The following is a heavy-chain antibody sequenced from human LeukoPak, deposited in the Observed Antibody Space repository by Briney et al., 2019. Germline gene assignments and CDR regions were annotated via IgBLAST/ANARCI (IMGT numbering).Heavy chain of an antibody. Sequence: PSETLSLTCAVSGGSISSSSYYWGWLRPPPGQGLEWIRSIYYSGTTYYNPSLKSRVTISVDTSKNQFSLKLSSVTAADTAVYYCARIPYYYDSSGYYDYWGQGTLVTVSS. V-gene: IGHV4-39*07. CDR3: ARIPYYYDSSGYYDY. CDR2: IYYSGTT. CDR1: GGSISSSSYY. J-gene: IGHJ4*02. D-gene: IGHD3-22*01.